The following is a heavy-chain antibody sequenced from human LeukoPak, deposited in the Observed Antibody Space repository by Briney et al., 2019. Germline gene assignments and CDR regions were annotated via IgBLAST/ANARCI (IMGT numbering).Heavy chain of an antibody. V-gene: IGHV3-53*01. CDR2: IYSGGST. CDR3: ARDKSSGYGMDV. Sequence: PGGSLRLPCAASGFTVSSSYMSWVRQAPGKGLEWVSVIYSGGSTYYADSVKGRFTISRDNSKNTLYLQMNSLRAEDTAVYYCARDKSSGYGMDVWGQGTTVTVSS. D-gene: IGHD6-19*01. CDR1: GFTVSSSY. J-gene: IGHJ6*02.